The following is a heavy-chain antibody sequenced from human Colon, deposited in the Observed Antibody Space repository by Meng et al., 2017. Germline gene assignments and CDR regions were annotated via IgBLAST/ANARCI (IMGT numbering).Heavy chain of an antibody. CDR1: GAPVRSPDHQ. J-gene: IGHJ4*02. CDR2: ARIDYANT. Sequence: QVQRQDSGPGLLSTSETLSLSCAVSGAPVRSPDHQWGWVRQPPGKGLEWIGYARIDYANTNYNPSLKSRVNVSLDTSKNQFSLNVRSVTAADTAVYYCARDYWGSLDFWGQGILVTVSS. D-gene: IGHD3-16*01. V-gene: IGHV4-61*08. CDR3: ARDYWGSLDF.